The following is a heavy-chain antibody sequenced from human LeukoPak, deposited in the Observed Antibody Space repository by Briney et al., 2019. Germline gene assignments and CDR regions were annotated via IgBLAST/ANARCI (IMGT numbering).Heavy chain of an antibody. Sequence: GGSLRLSCAASGFTFSSYGMHWVRQAPGKGLEWVAVIWYDGSNKYYADSVKGRFTISRDNSKNTLYLQMNSLRAEDTAVYYCATSGPQGVVPADIDYWGQGTLVTVSS. V-gene: IGHV3-33*01. CDR2: IWYDGSNK. CDR1: GFTFSSYG. J-gene: IGHJ4*02. CDR3: ATSGPQGVVPADIDY. D-gene: IGHD2-2*01.